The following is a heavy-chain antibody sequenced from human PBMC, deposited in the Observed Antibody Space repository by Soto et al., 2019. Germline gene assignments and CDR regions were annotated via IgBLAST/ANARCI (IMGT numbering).Heavy chain of an antibody. CDR1: GGSISGSY. J-gene: IGHJ4*02. V-gene: IGHV4-59*01. CDR3: TKYRRTDAEGYSFDY. Sequence: SETVSLTCTVSGGSISGSYWSWIRQTPGKVLEWVGYIHYSGSTNYNPSLKSRVTMSVDSAKNQFSLQLSSVTAADTAVYFCTKYRRTDAEGYSFDYWGQGARSPSPQ. D-gene: IGHD2-15*01. CDR2: IHYSGST.